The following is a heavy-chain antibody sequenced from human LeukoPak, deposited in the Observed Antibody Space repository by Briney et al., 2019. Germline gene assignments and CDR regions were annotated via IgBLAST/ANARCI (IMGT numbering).Heavy chain of an antibody. Sequence: GGSLRLSCAASGFTFSSYWMTWVRQAPGRGLEWVANVKQDGSDKYYVDSVRGRFTISRDNAKNSLYLQMNSLRAEDAAVYYCARTVYSYGLISYFDYWGQGTLVTVSS. CDR1: GFTFSSYW. J-gene: IGHJ4*02. D-gene: IGHD5-18*01. CDR2: VKQDGSDK. CDR3: ARTVYSYGLISYFDY. V-gene: IGHV3-7*04.